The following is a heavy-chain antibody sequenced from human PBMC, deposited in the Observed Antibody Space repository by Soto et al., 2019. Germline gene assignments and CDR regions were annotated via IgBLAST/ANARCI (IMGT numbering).Heavy chain of an antibody. J-gene: IGHJ4*02. Sequence: QVQLVESGGGLVKPGGSLRLSCAPSGFTFSDYYMSWIRQAPGKGLEWISYISSSGSTIYYADSVKGRFTVSRDNTKNSLSLQMNSLRADDTAVYYCASKLGSYSSGWYLSDYWGQGTLVTVSS. V-gene: IGHV3-11*01. CDR3: ASKLGSYSSGWYLSDY. CDR2: ISSSGSTI. D-gene: IGHD6-19*01. CDR1: GFTFSDYY.